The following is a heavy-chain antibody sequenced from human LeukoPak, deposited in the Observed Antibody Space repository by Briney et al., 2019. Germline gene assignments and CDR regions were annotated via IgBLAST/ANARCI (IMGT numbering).Heavy chain of an antibody. CDR3: ARESSGLGPEYFQH. J-gene: IGHJ1*01. CDR2: ISSSSSYI. D-gene: IGHD3-22*01. Sequence: GGSLRLSCAASQFTFSSYTMNWVRQAPGKGLEWVSSISSSSSYIYYVDSVKGRFTISRDNAKNSLYLQMNSLRAEDTAVYYCARESSGLGPEYFQHWGQGTLVTVSS. CDR1: QFTFSSYT. V-gene: IGHV3-21*01.